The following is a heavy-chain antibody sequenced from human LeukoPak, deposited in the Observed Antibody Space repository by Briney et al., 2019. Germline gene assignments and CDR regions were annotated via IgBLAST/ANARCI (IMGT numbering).Heavy chain of an antibody. CDR3: ARDRAAAAGKGYYYYMDV. V-gene: IGHV1-69*06. Sequence: ASVKVSCKVSGGTFSSYAISWVRQAPGQWLEWMGGIIPIFGTANYAQKFQGRVTITADKSTNTAYMELSSLRSEDTAVYYCARDRAAAAGKGYYYYMDVWGKGTTITVSS. D-gene: IGHD6-13*01. CDR1: GGTFSSYA. CDR2: IIPIFGTA. J-gene: IGHJ6*03.